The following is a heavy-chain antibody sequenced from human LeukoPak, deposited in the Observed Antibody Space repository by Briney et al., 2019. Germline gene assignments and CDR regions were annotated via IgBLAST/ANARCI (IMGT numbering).Heavy chain of an antibody. CDR3: TRAEDGCSYAGCYGY. V-gene: IGHV4-61*02. Sequence: PSETLSLTCSVSVGSIRSGDYYWGWIRQPAGTGLEWVGRISSGGSTNYNPSLMSRVTISIDTSKNHFSLELTFVTAADTAVYYCTRAEDGCSYAGCYGYWGQGTLVTVSS. CDR1: VGSIRSGDYY. J-gene: IGHJ4*02. CDR2: ISSGGST. D-gene: IGHD2-2*01.